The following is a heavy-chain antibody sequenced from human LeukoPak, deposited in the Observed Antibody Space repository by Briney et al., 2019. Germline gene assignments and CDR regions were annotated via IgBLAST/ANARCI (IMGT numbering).Heavy chain of an antibody. D-gene: IGHD3-9*01. CDR1: GFTFTTYP. CDR3: TRAPRYFDWLHPSGYYYGMDV. Sequence: QTGGSLRPSCGASGFTFTTYPMIWVRQAPGKGLEWVSAISASGGTTYYADSVKGRFTISRDNSKNTVYLQMNSLRAEDTAVYFCTRAPRYFDWLHPSGYYYGMDVWGQGTTVTVSS. V-gene: IGHV3-23*01. CDR2: ISASGGTT. J-gene: IGHJ6*02.